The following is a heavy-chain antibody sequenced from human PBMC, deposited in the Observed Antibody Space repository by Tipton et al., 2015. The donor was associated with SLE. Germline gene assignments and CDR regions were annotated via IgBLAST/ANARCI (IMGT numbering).Heavy chain of an antibody. CDR1: GFTFHEHA. CDR3: ARDATGGDYYYYYIDV. CDR2: ISWNGELI. V-gene: IGHV3-9*01. Sequence: SLRLSCVATGFTFHEHAMHWVRQVPGEGLEWVSGISWNGELIGYADSVRGRFTISRDNARNSLFLQMNSLTTEDTALYYCARDATGGDYYYYYIDVWGRGTTVTISS. J-gene: IGHJ6*03. D-gene: IGHD2-8*02.